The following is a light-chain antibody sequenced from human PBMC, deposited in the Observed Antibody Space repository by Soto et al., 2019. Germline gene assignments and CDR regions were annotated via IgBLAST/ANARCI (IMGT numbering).Light chain of an antibody. CDR2: AAS. V-gene: IGKV1-39*01. J-gene: IGKJ5*01. CDR3: QQYNNWPIT. Sequence: DIQMTQSPSSLSASVGDRVTITCRASQSIGNHLNWYQQKPGKAPKFLIYAASNLQSGVPSRFSGSGSGTDFTLTVNSLQPEDFAVYYCQQYNNWPITFGQGTRLEIK. CDR1: QSIGNH.